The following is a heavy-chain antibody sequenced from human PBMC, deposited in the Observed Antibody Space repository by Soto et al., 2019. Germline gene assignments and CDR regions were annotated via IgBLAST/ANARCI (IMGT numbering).Heavy chain of an antibody. V-gene: IGHV4-59*01. CDR2: IYYSGSA. Sequence: SETLSLTCTVSGGSISSYYWSWIRQPPGKGLEWIGYIYYSGSANYNPSLKSRVTISVDTSKNQFSLKLSSVTAADTAVYYCARAPLWFGESPPFFDYWGQGTLVTVSS. J-gene: IGHJ4*02. CDR1: GGSISSYY. CDR3: ARAPLWFGESPPFFDY. D-gene: IGHD3-10*01.